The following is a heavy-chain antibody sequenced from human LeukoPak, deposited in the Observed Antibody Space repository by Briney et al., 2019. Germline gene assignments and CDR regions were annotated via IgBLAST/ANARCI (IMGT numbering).Heavy chain of an antibody. CDR2: INPNSGGT. CDR3: AREFFEYSSSSWFYLYDY. V-gene: IGHV1-2*02. D-gene: IGHD6-6*01. J-gene: IGHJ4*02. CDR1: GYTFTGYY. Sequence: GASVKVSCKASGYTFTGYYMHWVRQAPGQELEWMGWINPNSGGTNYAQKFQGRVTMTRDTSISTAYMELSRLRSDDTAVYYCAREFFEYSSSSWFYLYDYWGQGTLVTVSS.